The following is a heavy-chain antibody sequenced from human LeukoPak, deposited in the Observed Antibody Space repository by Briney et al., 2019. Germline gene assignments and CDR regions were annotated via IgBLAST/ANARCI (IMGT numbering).Heavy chain of an antibody. CDR3: ARGGTTNGVCCLFDY. CDR2: FDPEDGET. CDR1: GYTLTELS. V-gene: IGHV1-24*01. J-gene: IGHJ4*02. D-gene: IGHD2-8*01. Sequence: ASVKVSCKVSGYTLTELSMHWVRQAPGKGLEWMGGFDPEDGETIYAQKFQGRVTMTRDTSISTAYMGLSSLRSDDTAVYYCARGGTTNGVCCLFDYWGQGTLVTVSS.